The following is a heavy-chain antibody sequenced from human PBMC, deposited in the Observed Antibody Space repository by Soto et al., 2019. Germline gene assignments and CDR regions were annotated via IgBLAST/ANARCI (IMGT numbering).Heavy chain of an antibody. Sequence: GGSLRLSCAASGFTVSSNYMSWVRQAPGKGLGWVGRIKSKIDGGTTDYAALVKGRFTISRDDSKSRVYLQMNSLKTEDTALYYCFTDRQFRPAYWGQGTLVTVSS. CDR1: GFTVSSNY. CDR3: FTDRQFRPAY. CDR2: IKSKIDGGTT. V-gene: IGHV3-15*01. J-gene: IGHJ4*02.